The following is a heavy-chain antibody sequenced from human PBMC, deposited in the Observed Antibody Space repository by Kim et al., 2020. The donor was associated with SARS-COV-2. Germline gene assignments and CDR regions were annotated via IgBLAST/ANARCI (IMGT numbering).Heavy chain of an antibody. CDR3: ARAPGSGSYSFDY. D-gene: IGHD3-10*01. J-gene: IGHJ4*02. V-gene: IGHV3-21*01. CDR1: GFTFSSYS. Sequence: GGSLRLSCAASGFTFSSYSMNWVRQAPGKGLEWVSSISSSSSYIYYADSVKGRFTISRDNAKNSLYLQMNSLRAEDTAVYYCARAPGSGSYSFDYWGQGTLVTVSS. CDR2: ISSSSSYI.